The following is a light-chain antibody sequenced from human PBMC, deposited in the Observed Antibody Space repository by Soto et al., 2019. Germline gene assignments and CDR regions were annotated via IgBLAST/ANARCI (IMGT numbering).Light chain of an antibody. CDR2: GAS. J-gene: IGKJ2*01. CDR3: QQYDRSPPFT. V-gene: IGKV3-20*01. Sequence: EIVLTQSPGTLSLSPGERATLSCRASQTVSSRYLAWYQQKPGQAPRLLMYGASNRATGIPDRFSGSGSGTDFTLTISRLEPEDFAVYFCQQYDRSPPFTFGQGTKVDIK. CDR1: QTVSSRY.